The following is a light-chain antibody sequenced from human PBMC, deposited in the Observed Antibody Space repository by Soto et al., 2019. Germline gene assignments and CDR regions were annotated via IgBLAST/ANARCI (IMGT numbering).Light chain of an antibody. CDR2: DAY. Sequence: IVMTPSPATLSVSPLERATLSFRASQSVSSNLAWYQQKPGQAPRLLIYDAYNRATGIPPRFSGSGSGTDFTLTISSLEPEDSAVYYCQQRHMWPIKFGQGTRLEIK. CDR1: QSVSSN. CDR3: QQRHMWPIK. J-gene: IGKJ5*01. V-gene: IGKV3-11*01.